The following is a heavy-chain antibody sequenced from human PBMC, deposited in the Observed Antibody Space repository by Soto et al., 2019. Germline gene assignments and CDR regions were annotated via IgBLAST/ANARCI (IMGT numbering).Heavy chain of an antibody. Sequence: QLQLQESGSGLVKPSQTLSLTCAVSGGSISSGGYSWSWIRQPPGKGLEWIGYIYHSGSTYYNPALKSRVTRSVDRSKNKFSLKLSSVTAGDTAVYYCARGGKTVTTFDYWGQGTLVTVSS. J-gene: IGHJ4*02. D-gene: IGHD4-17*01. CDR3: ARGGKTVTTFDY. CDR1: GGSISSGGYS. CDR2: IYHSGST. V-gene: IGHV4-30-2*01.